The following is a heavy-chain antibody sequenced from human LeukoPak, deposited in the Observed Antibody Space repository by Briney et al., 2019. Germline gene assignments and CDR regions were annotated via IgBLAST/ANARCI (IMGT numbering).Heavy chain of an antibody. Sequence: GGSLRLSCAASGFTFSSYAMHWVGQAPGKGLEWVAVISYDGSNKYYADSVKGRFTISRDNSKNTLYLQMNSLRAEDTAVYYCARDSDYGDWSPTYYFDYWGQGTLVTVSS. V-gene: IGHV3-30-3*01. D-gene: IGHD4-17*01. CDR2: ISYDGSNK. CDR1: GFTFSSYA. CDR3: ARDSDYGDWSPTYYFDY. J-gene: IGHJ4*02.